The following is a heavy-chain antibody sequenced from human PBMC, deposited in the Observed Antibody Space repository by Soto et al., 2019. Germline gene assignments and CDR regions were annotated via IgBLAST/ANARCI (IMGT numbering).Heavy chain of an antibody. J-gene: IGHJ4*02. Sequence: EVQLLESGGGLVQPGGSLRLSCAASGFTFNNYAMTWVRQAPGKVLEWVSAIRGGGDTTSYADSVKGRFTVSRDGSKNTLYLQMSSLRAEDTALYYCAKGRGGSGSLPPRVDFWGQGTLVTVSS. V-gene: IGHV3-23*01. CDR1: GFTFNNYA. D-gene: IGHD3-10*01. CDR2: IRGGGDTT. CDR3: AKGRGGSGSLPPRVDF.